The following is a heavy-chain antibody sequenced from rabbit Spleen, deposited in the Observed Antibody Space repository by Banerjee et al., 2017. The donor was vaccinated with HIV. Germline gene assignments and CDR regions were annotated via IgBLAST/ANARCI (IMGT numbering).Heavy chain of an antibody. CDR1: GFSFSDRDV. CDR2: INAYTGKP. Sequence: QDQLEESGGGLVKPEGSLTLTCKASGFSFSDRDVMCWVRQAPGKGLEWIACINAYTGKPVYATWAKGRFTISKTSSTTVTLQMTSLSAADTATYFCARDTGSSFSSYGMDLWGPGTLVTVS. CDR3: ARDTGSSFSSYGMDL. V-gene: IGHV1S45*01. D-gene: IGHD8-1*01. J-gene: IGHJ6*01.